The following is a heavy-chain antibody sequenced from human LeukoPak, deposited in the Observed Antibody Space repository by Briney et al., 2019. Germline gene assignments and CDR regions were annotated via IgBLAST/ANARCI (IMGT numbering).Heavy chain of an antibody. CDR2: IIPIFGTA. Sequence: SVKVSCKASGGTFNSYAISWVRQAPGQGLEWMGGIIPIFGTANYAQKFQGRVTITADESTSTAYMELSSLRSEDTAVYYCARGSDRGILYYYYMDVWGKGTTVTVSS. J-gene: IGHJ6*03. CDR1: GGTFNSYA. CDR3: ARGSDRGILYYYYMDV. D-gene: IGHD2-15*01. V-gene: IGHV1-69*13.